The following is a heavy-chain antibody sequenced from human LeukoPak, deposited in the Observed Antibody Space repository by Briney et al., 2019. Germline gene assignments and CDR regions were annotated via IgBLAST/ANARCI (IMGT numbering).Heavy chain of an antibody. CDR1: GGSFSGYY. CDR2: INHSGST. D-gene: IGHD5-24*01. Sequence: SETLSLTCAVYGGSFSGYYWSWIRQPPGKGLEWIGEINHSGSTNYNPSLKSRVNISVDTSKNQFSLKLSSVTAADTAVYYCARGRDGYKHFDYWGQGTLVTVSS. J-gene: IGHJ4*02. V-gene: IGHV4-34*01. CDR3: ARGRDGYKHFDY.